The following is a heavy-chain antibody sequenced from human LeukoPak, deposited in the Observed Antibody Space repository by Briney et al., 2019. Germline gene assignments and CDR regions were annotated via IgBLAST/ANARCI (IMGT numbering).Heavy chain of an antibody. J-gene: IGHJ4*02. V-gene: IGHV3-23*01. D-gene: IGHD3-10*01. CDR3: AKSGSYSSPYYFDY. CDR1: GFTFSSYA. Sequence: GGSLRLSCAASGFTFSSYAVSWVRQAPGKGLEWVSAISGSGGSTYYADSVKGRFTISRDNSKNTLYLQMNSLRAEDMALYYCAKSGSYSSPYYFDYWGQGTLVTVSS. CDR2: ISGSGGST.